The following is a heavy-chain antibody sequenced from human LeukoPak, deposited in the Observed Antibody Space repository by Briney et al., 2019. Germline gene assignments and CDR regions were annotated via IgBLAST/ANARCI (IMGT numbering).Heavy chain of an antibody. D-gene: IGHD3-10*01. V-gene: IGHV3-23*01. CDR1: GFTFSSYA. CDR2: ISGSGGST. CDR3: AKDQSYYNWFDP. Sequence: AGGSLRLSCAASGFTFSSYAMSWVRQAPGKGLEWVSAISGSGGSTYYADSVKGRFTISRDNPKNTLGLQMHSLTAEDTAVYYCAKDQSYYNWFDPWGQGTLVTVSS. J-gene: IGHJ5*02.